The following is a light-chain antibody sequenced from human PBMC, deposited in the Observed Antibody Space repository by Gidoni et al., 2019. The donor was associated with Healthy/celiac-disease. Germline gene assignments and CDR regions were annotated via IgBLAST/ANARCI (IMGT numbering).Light chain of an antibody. V-gene: IGKV3-15*01. CDR1: QSVSSN. J-gene: IGKJ2*01. CDR3: QQYNNWPLYT. CDR2: GAS. Sequence: EIVMTQSPSTLSVSPGERANLSCRASQSVSSNLAWYQQKPGQAPRLLIYGASTRDTGIPARFSGSGSGTDFTLTISSLQSEDFAVYYCQQYNNWPLYTFGQGTKLEIK.